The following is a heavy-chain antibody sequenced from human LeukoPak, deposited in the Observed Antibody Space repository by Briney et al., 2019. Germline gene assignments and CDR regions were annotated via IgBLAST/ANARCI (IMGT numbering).Heavy chain of an antibody. V-gene: IGHV4-59*01. CDR2: IYYTGSTT. D-gene: IGHD6-6*01. CDR3: ARGAVRYGSPSAFDY. Sequence: PSETLSLTCAVSGDSISGYYWSWIRQPPGKGLEWIGYIYYTGSTTKYNPSLKSRVTISVDTSKNQFSLKLYSVTAADTAVYYCARGAVRYGSPSAFDYWGQGALVTVSS. CDR1: GDSISGYY. J-gene: IGHJ4*02.